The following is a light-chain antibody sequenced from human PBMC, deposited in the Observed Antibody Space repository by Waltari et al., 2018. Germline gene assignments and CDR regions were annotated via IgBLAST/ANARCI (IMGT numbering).Light chain of an antibody. V-gene: IGKV1-39*01. CDR1: QSISSH. J-gene: IGKJ3*01. Sequence: DIQMTQSPSSLSASVGDRVTITCLASQSISSHLNWYQQKPGKAPRLLIYLTSNLQSGVPSRFSGSGSGTDFSLTISSLQPEDFATYYCQHHHIYPFTFGPGTKVDIK. CDR3: QHHHIYPFT. CDR2: LTS.